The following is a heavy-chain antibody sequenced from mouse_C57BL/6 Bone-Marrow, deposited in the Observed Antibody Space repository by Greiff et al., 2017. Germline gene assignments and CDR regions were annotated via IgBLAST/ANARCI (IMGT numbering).Heavy chain of an antibody. CDR3: ARIYYYGSSYVGLWYFDV. V-gene: IGHV1-55*01. D-gene: IGHD1-1*01. J-gene: IGHJ1*03. Sequence: VQLQQPGAELVKPGASVKMSCKASGYTFTSYWITWVKQRPGQGLEWIGDIYPGSGSTNYNEKFKSTATLTVDTSSSTAYMQLSSLTSEDSAVYYCARIYYYGSSYVGLWYFDVWGTGTTVTVSS. CDR2: IYPGSGST. CDR1: GYTFTSYW.